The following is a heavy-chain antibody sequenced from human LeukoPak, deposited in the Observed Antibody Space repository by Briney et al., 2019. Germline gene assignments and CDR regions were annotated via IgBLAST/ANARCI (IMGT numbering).Heavy chain of an antibody. V-gene: IGHV4-39*07. J-gene: IGHJ5*02. CDR1: GGSISSGTYY. CDR3: ARDSPDCGSTTCYKGWFDP. D-gene: IGHD2-2*02. Sequence: PSETLSLTCTVSGGSISSGTYYWGWIRQPPGKGLQWIGSVYYSGSTYYNPFLQSRVTISVDTSKNHFSLKLSSVTAADTAVYYCARDSPDCGSTTCYKGWFDPWGQGTLVTVSS. CDR2: VYYSGST.